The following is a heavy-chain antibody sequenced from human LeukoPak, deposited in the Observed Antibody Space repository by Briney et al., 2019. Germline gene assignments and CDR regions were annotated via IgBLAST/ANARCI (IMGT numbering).Heavy chain of an antibody. V-gene: IGHV4-34*01. Sequence: SETLSLTCAVYGGSFSGYYCGWIRQPPGKGLEWIGEINHSGSTNYNPSLKSRVTISLDTSKNQFSLRLSSVTAADTAVYYCARQEFEGYYASGSYYWGQGTLVTVSS. D-gene: IGHD3-10*01. CDR3: ARQEFEGYYASGSYY. CDR1: GGSFSGYY. J-gene: IGHJ4*02. CDR2: INHSGST.